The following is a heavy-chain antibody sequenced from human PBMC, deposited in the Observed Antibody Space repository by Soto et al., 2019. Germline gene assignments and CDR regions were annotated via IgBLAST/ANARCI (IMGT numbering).Heavy chain of an antibody. J-gene: IGHJ6*02. CDR1: CGSICSSSYY. D-gene: IGHD6-19*01. CDR2: IYYSGST. V-gene: IGHV4-39*01. CDR3: ASQAGFYYYYGMDV. Sequence: SETLSLTCTVTCGSICSSSYYWGWFRQPPGKGLEWIGSIYYSGSTYYNPSLKSRVTISVDTSKNQFSLKLSSVTAADTAVYYCASQAGFYYYYGMDVWGQGTTVT.